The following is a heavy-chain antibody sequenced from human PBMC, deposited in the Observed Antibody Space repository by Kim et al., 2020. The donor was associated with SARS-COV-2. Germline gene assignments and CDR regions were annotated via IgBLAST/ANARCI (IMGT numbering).Heavy chain of an antibody. CDR2: INPSGGST. V-gene: IGHV1-46*01. D-gene: IGHD3-10*02. J-gene: IGHJ3*02. Sequence: ASVKVSCKASGYTFTSYYMHWVRQAPGQGLEWMGIINPSGGSTSYAQKFQGRVTMTRDTSTSTVYMELSSLRSEDTAVYYCARDLIPVRGTIEEAFDIWGQGTMVTVSS. CDR1: GYTFTSYY. CDR3: ARDLIPVRGTIEEAFDI.